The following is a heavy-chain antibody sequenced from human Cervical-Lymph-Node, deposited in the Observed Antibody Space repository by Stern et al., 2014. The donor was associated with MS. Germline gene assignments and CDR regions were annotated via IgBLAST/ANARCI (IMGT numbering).Heavy chain of an antibody. V-gene: IGHV4-30-2*01. D-gene: IGHD2-21*01. Sequence: QLQLQESGSGQAKPSQTLSLTCAVSGGSISSGGSSWNWIRQPPGKGLEWIGFIYHSGSTYSNPSLQGRVFLCVDTFQTHFALKLRSVTAADTAVYYCARGGVIYTQDRNGFDVWGQGTMVTVSS. CDR3: ARGGVIYTQDRNGFDV. J-gene: IGHJ3*01. CDR1: GGSISSGGSS. CDR2: IYHSGST.